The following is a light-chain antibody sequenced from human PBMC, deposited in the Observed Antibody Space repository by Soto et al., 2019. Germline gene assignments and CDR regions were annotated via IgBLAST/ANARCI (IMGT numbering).Light chain of an antibody. Sequence: DIVMTQSPLSLPVTPGEPASISCRSSQSLLHSNGYNYLDWYLQKPGQSPQLLIYLGSNRASGGPXRXTGSGSGTDFTLKISRVEAEDVGVYYCMQALQTPMYTFGQGTKLEIK. J-gene: IGKJ2*01. CDR1: QSLLHSNGYNY. V-gene: IGKV2-28*01. CDR3: MQALQTPMYT. CDR2: LGS.